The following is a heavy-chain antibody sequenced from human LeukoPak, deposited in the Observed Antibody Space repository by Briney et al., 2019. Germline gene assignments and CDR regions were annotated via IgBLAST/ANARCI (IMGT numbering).Heavy chain of an antibody. V-gene: IGHV1-18*01. CDR1: GYTFSIHG. CDR3: AREGTAGRYYFDY. CDR2: ISANNGNT. Sequence: GASVKVSFKASGYTFSIHGITWVRQAPGQGREWMGWISANNGNTNYAQKLQGRVTVTTDTSTSIAYMELRSLRSDDTAVYYCAREGTAGRYYFDYWGQGTLVTVSS. J-gene: IGHJ4*02. D-gene: IGHD1/OR15-1a*01.